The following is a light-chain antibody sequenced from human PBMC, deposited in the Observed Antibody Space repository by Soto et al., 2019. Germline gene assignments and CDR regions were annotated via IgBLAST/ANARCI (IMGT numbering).Light chain of an antibody. J-gene: IGLJ1*01. Sequence: QSVLTQPRSVSGSPGQSVNISCTGTSSDVGGYNYVSWYQQHPGKAPKLMIYDVSKRPSGVPDRFSGSKSGNTASLTISGLQAEDEADYYCCSYAGSYGDVFGTGTKLTV. CDR1: SSDVGGYNY. CDR2: DVS. V-gene: IGLV2-11*01. CDR3: CSYAGSYGDV.